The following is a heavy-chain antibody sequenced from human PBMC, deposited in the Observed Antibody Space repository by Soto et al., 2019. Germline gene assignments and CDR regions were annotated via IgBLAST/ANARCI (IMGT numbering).Heavy chain of an antibody. Sequence: SETLSLTCTVSGISITSSYWNWFRQSPGKGLEWIGQISDRGDINYNPPLESRVAISTDTSKNQVSLTLTAVNAADTAVYFCARGSHWFGPWGQGTLVTVSS. J-gene: IGHJ5*02. CDR1: GISITSSY. CDR2: ISDRGDI. V-gene: IGHV4-59*08. D-gene: IGHD6-19*01. CDR3: ARGSHWFGP.